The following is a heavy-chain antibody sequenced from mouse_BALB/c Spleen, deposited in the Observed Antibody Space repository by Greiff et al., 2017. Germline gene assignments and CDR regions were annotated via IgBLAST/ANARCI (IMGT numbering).Heavy chain of an antibody. CDR2: IYPYNGGT. CDR3: ARGYGNYIYAMDY. D-gene: IGHD2-1*01. J-gene: IGHJ4*01. CDR1: GYTFTDYN. V-gene: IGHV1S29*02. Sequence: EVKLVESGPELVKPGASVKISCKASGYTFTDYNMHWVKQSHGKSLEWIGYIYPYNGGTGYNQKFKSKATLTVDNSSSTAYMELRSLTSEDSAVYYCARGYGNYIYAMDYWGQGTSVTVSS.